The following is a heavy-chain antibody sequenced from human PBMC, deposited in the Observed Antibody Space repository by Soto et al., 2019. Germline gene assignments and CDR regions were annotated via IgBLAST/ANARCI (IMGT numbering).Heavy chain of an antibody. CDR3: ARWGIADGDY. CDR1: GFTFSSYG. D-gene: IGHD6-13*01. Sequence: QVQLVESGGGVVQPGRSLRLSCAASGFTFSSYGMHWVRQAPGKGLEWVAVIWYDGSNKYYVDSVKGRFNLSRDNSKNTLYLQMTSLRAEDTAVYYCARWGIADGDYWGQGTLVPVSS. V-gene: IGHV3-33*01. CDR2: IWYDGSNK. J-gene: IGHJ4*02.